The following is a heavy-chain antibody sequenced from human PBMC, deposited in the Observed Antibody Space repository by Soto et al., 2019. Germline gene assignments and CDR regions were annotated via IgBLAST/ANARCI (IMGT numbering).Heavy chain of an antibody. D-gene: IGHD2-8*02. V-gene: IGHV3-30*18. CDR3: AKDRARPAADCNQPGGHYYYYGMHV. Sequence: QVQLVESGGGVVQPGRSLRLSCAASGFTFSSYGMHWDRQAPGKGLEWVAVIAYDGSKKYYADSVKGRFTISRDNSKNTLYLQTNSLRAEDTAAYYCAKDRARPAADCNQPGGHYYYYGMHVWGQGSTVTVFS. CDR2: IAYDGSKK. J-gene: IGHJ6*02. CDR1: GFTFSSYG.